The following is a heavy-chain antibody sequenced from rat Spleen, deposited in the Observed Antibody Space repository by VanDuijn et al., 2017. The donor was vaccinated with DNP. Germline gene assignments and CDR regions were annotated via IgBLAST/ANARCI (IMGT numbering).Heavy chain of an antibody. CDR2: INDDSSTI. CDR3: AREDKGVDA. Sequence: EVQLVESGGGLVQPGRSLRLSCAASGFNFKAYWMGWVRQAPGKGLEWIGEINDDSSTIKYTPSLKDKFTISRDNAQNTLYLQMSKLGSEDTVIYYCAREDKGVDAWGQGASVTVSS. J-gene: IGHJ4*01. D-gene: IGHD2-2*01. CDR1: GFNFKAYW. V-gene: IGHV4-2*01.